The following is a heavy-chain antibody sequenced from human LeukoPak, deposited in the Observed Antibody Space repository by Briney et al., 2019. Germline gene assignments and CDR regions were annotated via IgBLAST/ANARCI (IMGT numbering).Heavy chain of an antibody. CDR1: GGSISTDY. D-gene: IGHD3-3*01. Sequence: SETLSLTCTVSGGSISTDYWSWIRQPAGQGLEWIGRVYTSDNTNYSPSLKSRVTMSVDTAKNQFSLKLSSVTAADTAVYYCARFTIFGVVTAHDYWGQGTLVTVSS. V-gene: IGHV4-4*07. J-gene: IGHJ4*02. CDR2: VYTSDNT. CDR3: ARFTIFGVVTAHDY.